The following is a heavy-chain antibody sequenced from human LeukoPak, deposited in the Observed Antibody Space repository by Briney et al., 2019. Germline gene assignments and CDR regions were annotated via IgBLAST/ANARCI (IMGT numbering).Heavy chain of an antibody. V-gene: IGHV1-8*03. CDR3: ARSPTLLWFGELFNWFDP. CDR2: MNPNSGNT. J-gene: IGHJ5*02. CDR1: GGTFSSYA. Sequence: ASVKVSCKASGGTFSSYAINWVRQATGQGLEWMGWMNPNSGNTGYAQKFQGRVTITRNTSISTAYMELSSLRSEDTAVYYCARSPTLLWFGELFNWFDPWGQGTLVTVSS. D-gene: IGHD3-10*01.